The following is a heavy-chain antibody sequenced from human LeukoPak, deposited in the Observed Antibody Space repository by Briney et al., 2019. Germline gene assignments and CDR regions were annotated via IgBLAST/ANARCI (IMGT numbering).Heavy chain of an antibody. CDR1: GFTFSSYA. J-gene: IGHJ3*02. CDR3: AREAADLAITGTTSDAFDI. V-gene: IGHV3-30*01. D-gene: IGHD1-7*01. CDR2: ISYDGSNK. Sequence: GGSLRLSCAASGFTFSSYAMRWVRQAPGKGLEWVAVISYDGSNKYYADSVKGRFTISRDNSKNTLYLQMNSLRAEDTAVYYCAREAADLAITGTTSDAFDIWGQGTMVTVSS.